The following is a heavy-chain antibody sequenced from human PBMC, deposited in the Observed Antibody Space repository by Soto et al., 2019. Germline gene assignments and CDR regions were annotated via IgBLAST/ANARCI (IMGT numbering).Heavy chain of an antibody. V-gene: IGHV3-7*03. CDR1: GFAMSGYS. CDR3: ARWESGDWYLGI. J-gene: IGHJ4*02. D-gene: IGHD2-21*02. Sequence: LRLSCAASGFAMSGYSMTWVRQAPGKGLEWVASINPDGTLKYYVDPVKGRFTISRDNADNSLFLQMISLRVEDTAVYYCARWESGDWYLGIWGQGTLVTVSS. CDR2: INPDGTLK.